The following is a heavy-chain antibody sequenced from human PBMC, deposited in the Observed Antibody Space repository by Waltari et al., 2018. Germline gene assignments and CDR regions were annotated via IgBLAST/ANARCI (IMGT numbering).Heavy chain of an antibody. CDR3: AKQGGTGTVAVGGIHCDH. Sequence: EVQLLESGGGLIQPGGSLRISWVASGFTFSNYAIYWVRQAPGKGLEWVSSVHSSGSKAYYADSVKGRFAISKDNSKNTVYLEVNSLRVEDTATYYCAKQGGTGTVAVGGIHCDHWGQGTLVTVSS. CDR1: GFTFSNYA. V-gene: IGHV3-23*05. CDR2: VHSSGSKA. J-gene: IGHJ4*02. D-gene: IGHD1-26*01.